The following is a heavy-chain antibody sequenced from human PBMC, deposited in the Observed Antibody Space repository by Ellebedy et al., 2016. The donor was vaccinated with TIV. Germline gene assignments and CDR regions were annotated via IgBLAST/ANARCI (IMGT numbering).Heavy chain of an antibody. V-gene: IGHV5-10-1*01. J-gene: IGHJ5*02. D-gene: IGHD2-15*01. CDR3: ARHTGGLLWSWFDP. Sequence: GESLKISCHASGSTLTSHWITWVRQMPGKGLEWMGTIDPRDSYTSYSPSFQGHVTISADKSINTAYLQWSSLKPSDTAMFYCARHTGGLLWSWFDPWGQGTLVTVSS. CDR1: GSTLTSHW. CDR2: IDPRDSYT.